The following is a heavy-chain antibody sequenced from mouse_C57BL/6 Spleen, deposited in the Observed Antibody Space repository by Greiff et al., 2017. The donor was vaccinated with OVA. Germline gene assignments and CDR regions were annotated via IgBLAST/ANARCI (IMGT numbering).Heavy chain of an antibody. D-gene: IGHD2-1*01. CDR3: ARRVGPYYYGNSYFDY. CDR2: ILPGSGST. CDR1: GYTFTGYW. Sequence: QVQLKQSGAELMKPGASVKLSCKATGYTFTGYWIEWVKQRPGHGLEWIGEILPGSGSTNYNEKFKGKATFTADTSSNTAYMQLSSLTTEDSAIYYGARRVGPYYYGNSYFDYWGQGTTLTVSS. J-gene: IGHJ2*01. V-gene: IGHV1-9*01.